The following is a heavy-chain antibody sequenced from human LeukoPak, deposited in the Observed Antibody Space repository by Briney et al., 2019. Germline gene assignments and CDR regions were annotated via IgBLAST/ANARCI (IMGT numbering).Heavy chain of an antibody. V-gene: IGHV3-23*01. CDR3: LGQGGEGAFDI. Sequence: AGGSLRLSCAASGFTFSSYAMSWVRQAPGKGLEWVSAISGSGGSTYYADSVKGRFTNSRDNSKNTLYLQMNSLRAEDTAVYYCLGQGGEGAFDIWGQGTMVTVSS. CDR2: ISGSGGST. D-gene: IGHD3-16*01. J-gene: IGHJ3*02. CDR1: GFTFSSYA.